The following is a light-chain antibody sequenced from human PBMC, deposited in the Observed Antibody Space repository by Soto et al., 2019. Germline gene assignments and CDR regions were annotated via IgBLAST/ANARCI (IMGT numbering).Light chain of an antibody. CDR2: WAS. J-gene: IGKJ4*01. Sequence: DIVMTQSPDSLAVSLGERATINCKSSQSVLYSSNNKNYLAWYQQKPGQPPKLLIDWASTRDSGVPDRFSGSRSGKDLTLTISGLQAEDLAFYYCQQYYTPPALTFGGGTKVEIK. V-gene: IGKV4-1*01. CDR1: QSVLYSSNNKNY. CDR3: QQYYTPPALT.